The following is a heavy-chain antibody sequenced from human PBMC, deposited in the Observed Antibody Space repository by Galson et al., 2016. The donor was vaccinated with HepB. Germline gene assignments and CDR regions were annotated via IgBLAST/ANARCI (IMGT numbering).Heavy chain of an antibody. J-gene: IGHJ3*02. CDR1: GGSFSDYY. CDR2: TSHSGNT. CDR3: ARGGTSGWYDAFDI. V-gene: IGHV4-34*01. D-gene: IGHD6-19*01. Sequence: SETLSLTCAVYGGSFSDYYWSWIRQPPGKGLEWIGETSHSGNTNRNPSLKSRVTISVDTSKKQFSLKLNSVTAADTAVYYCARGGTSGWYDAFDIWGQGAMLTVSS.